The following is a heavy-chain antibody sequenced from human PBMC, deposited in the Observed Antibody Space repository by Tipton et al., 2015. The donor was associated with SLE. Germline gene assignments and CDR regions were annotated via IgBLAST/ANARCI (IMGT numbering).Heavy chain of an antibody. J-gene: IGHJ4*02. D-gene: IGHD4-17*01. CDR1: GFTFSSHS. V-gene: IGHV3-21*03. CDR3: ARGLFSDYGIDS. Sequence: SLRLSCAASGFTFSSHSMNRVRQAPGKGLEWVSSISSSSSYIYYADPVKGRFTISRDNAKNSLYLQMYSLRAEDTAVYYCARGLFSDYGIDSWGQGTLVTVSS. CDR2: ISSSSSYI.